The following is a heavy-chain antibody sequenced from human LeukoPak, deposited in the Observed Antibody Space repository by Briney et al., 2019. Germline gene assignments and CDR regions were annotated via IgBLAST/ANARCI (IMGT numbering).Heavy chain of an antibody. D-gene: IGHD1-7*01. CDR1: GFTFSSYA. CDR3: ARDLGGNYV. CDR2: ISSNGGST. Sequence: GGSLRLSCSASGFTFSSYAMHWVRQAPGKGLEYVSAISSNGGSTYYADSVKGRFTISRDNAKNSLYLQMNSLRAEDTAVYYCARDLGGNYVWGQGTLVTVSS. V-gene: IGHV3-64*04. J-gene: IGHJ4*02.